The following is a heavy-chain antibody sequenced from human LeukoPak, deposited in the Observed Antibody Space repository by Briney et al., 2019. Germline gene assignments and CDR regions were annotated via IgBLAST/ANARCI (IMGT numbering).Heavy chain of an antibody. D-gene: IGHD2-2*02. CDR2: VDPEDGET. CDR3: ATLGVTDIVVVPAAIQDGDY. Sequence: ASVKVSCKVSGYTFTDYYMHWVQQAPGKGLEWMGLVDPEDGETIYAEKFQGRVTITADPSTDTAYMELSTLRSEDTAVYYCATLGVTDIVVVPAAIQDGDYWGQGTLVTVSS. J-gene: IGHJ4*02. V-gene: IGHV1-69-2*01. CDR1: GYTFTDYY.